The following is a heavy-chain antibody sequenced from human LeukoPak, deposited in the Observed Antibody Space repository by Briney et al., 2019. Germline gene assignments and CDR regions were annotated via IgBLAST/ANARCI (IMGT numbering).Heavy chain of an antibody. CDR3: AKGPLRGTAAAIDY. Sequence: GGSLRLSCAASGFTFSSYAMSWVRQAPGKGLEWVAVISYDGRNKHYPDSVKGRFTISRDISTDTLWLQMDSLRTEDTAVYYCAKGPLRGTAAAIDYWGQGTLVTVSS. CDR1: GFTFSSYA. CDR2: ISYDGRNK. J-gene: IGHJ4*02. V-gene: IGHV3-30*18. D-gene: IGHD2-2*01.